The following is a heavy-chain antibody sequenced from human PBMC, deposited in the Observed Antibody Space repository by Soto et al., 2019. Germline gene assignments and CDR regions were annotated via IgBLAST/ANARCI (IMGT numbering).Heavy chain of an antibody. D-gene: IGHD2-15*01. J-gene: IGHJ4*02. CDR2: ISYDGSDK. CDR1: GFTFSSYA. CDR3: ERECSLAVVARGY. V-gene: IGHV3-30-3*01. Sequence: QVQLVESGGGVVQPGRSLRLSCAASGFTFSSYAMHWVRQTPGKGLEWVAVISYDGSDKYYADSVKGRFTISRDNSKNTLYLQMKRVGAEDTSVYYGERECSLAVVARGYGGQGILVTVSS.